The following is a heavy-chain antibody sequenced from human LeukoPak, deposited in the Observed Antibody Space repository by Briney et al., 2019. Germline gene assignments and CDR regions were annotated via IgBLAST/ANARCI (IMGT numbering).Heavy chain of an antibody. Sequence: ASVKVSCKASGYTFTGYYMHWVRQAPGQGLEWTGWINPNSGGTNYAQKFQGRVTMTRDTSISTAYMELSRLRSDGTAVYYCARSWTSVAGLVSAEYFQHWGQGTLVTVSS. J-gene: IGHJ1*01. D-gene: IGHD6-19*01. V-gene: IGHV1-2*02. CDR1: GYTFTGYY. CDR3: ARSWTSVAGLVSAEYFQH. CDR2: INPNSGGT.